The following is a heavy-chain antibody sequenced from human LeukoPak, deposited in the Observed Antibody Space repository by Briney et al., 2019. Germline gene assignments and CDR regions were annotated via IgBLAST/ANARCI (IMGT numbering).Heavy chain of an antibody. D-gene: IGHD3-3*01. V-gene: IGHV3-7*01. J-gene: IGHJ4*02. Sequence: GGSLRLSCAASGFTFSSYWMTWVRQAPGKGLEWVANIKQDGSGKYYVDSVKGRFTISRDNAKNSLFLQMNSLRAEDTAVYYCASGDFPDYWGQGTLVTVSS. CDR1: GFTFSSYW. CDR3: ASGDFPDY. CDR2: IKQDGSGK.